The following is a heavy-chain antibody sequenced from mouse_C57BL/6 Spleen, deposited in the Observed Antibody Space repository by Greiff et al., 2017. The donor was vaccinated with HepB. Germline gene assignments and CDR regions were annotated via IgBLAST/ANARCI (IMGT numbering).Heavy chain of an antibody. J-gene: IGHJ2*01. D-gene: IGHD3-3*01. V-gene: IGHV1-80*01. Sequence: VQLQQSGAELVKPGASVKISCKASGYAFSSYWMNWVKQRPGKGLEWIGQIYPGDGDTNYNGKFKGKATLTADKSSSTAYMQLSSLTSEDSAVYFCARGGDGGDYFDYWGQGTTLTVSS. CDR1: GYAFSSYW. CDR3: ARGGDGGDYFDY. CDR2: IYPGDGDT.